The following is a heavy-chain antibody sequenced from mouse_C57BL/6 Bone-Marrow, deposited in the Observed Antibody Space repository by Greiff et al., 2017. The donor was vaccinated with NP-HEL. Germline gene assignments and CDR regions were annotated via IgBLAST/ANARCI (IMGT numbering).Heavy chain of an antibody. D-gene: IGHD1-1*01. CDR3: ARHNYYGSSYCYAMDY. V-gene: IGHV5-6*01. CDR2: ISSGGSYT. Sequence: EVQLVESGGDLVKPGGSLKLSCAASGFTFSSYGMSWVRQTPDTRLEWVATISSGGSYTYYPDSVKGRFTISRDNAKNTLYLQMSSLKSEDTAMYYCARHNYYGSSYCYAMDYWGQGTSVTVSS. J-gene: IGHJ4*01. CDR1: GFTFSSYG.